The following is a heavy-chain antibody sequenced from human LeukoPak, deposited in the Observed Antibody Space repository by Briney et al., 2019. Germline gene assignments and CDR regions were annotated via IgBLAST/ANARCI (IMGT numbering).Heavy chain of an antibody. CDR1: GFTFSSYA. D-gene: IGHD5-24*01. Sequence: PGGSLRLSCAASGFTFSSYAMSWVRQAPGKGLEWVSAISGSGGSTYYADSVKGRFTISRDNSKNTPYLQMNSLRAEDTAVYYCAKGLEMATIVQFDYWGQGTLVTVSS. J-gene: IGHJ4*02. CDR2: ISGSGGST. V-gene: IGHV3-23*01. CDR3: AKGLEMATIVQFDY.